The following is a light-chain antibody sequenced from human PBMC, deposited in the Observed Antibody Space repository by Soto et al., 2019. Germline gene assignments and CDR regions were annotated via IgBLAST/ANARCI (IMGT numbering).Light chain of an antibody. V-gene: IGKV3-20*01. CDR3: QQYGSS. CDR1: QSVSSSY. J-gene: IGKJ5*01. Sequence: EIVLTQSPGTLSLSPGERATLSCRASQSVSSSYLAWYQQKPGQAPRLLIYGASSRATSIQDRFSGSGSGTDFTLTISRLEPEDFAVYYCQQYGSSFGQGTRLEIK. CDR2: GAS.